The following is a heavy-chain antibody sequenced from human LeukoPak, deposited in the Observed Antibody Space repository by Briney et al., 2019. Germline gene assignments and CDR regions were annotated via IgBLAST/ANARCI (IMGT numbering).Heavy chain of an antibody. CDR1: GFTFSSYA. CDR3: AKGFEEVIGVYYYYYGMDV. CDR2: ISGSGGST. D-gene: IGHD3-22*01. Sequence: PGGSLRLSCAASGFTFSSYAMSWVRQAPGKGLEWVSAISGSGGSTYYADSVKGRFTISRDNSKNTLYLQMNSLRAEDTAVYYCAKGFEEVIGVYYYYYGMDVWGQGTTVTVSS. J-gene: IGHJ6*02. V-gene: IGHV3-23*01.